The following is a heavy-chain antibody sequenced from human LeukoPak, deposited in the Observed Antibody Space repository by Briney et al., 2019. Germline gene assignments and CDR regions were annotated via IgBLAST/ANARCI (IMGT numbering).Heavy chain of an antibody. CDR1: GFTFSTYG. CDR3: AKDLYCSGGSCYTALYYYYGMDV. Sequence: GGSLRLSCAASGFTFSTYGMTWVRQAPGKGLEWISYISSSSDSIKYADSVKGRFTSSRDNAKNSLYLQMNSLRAEDTAVYYCAKDLYCSGGSCYTALYYYYGMDVWGQGTTVTVSS. D-gene: IGHD2-15*01. J-gene: IGHJ6*02. V-gene: IGHV3-48*04. CDR2: ISSSSDSI.